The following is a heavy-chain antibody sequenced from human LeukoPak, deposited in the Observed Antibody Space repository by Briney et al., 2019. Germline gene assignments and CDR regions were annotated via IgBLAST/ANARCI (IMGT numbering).Heavy chain of an antibody. Sequence: SETLSLTCTVSGYSLSSGYYWCWIRQPPGKGLEWIGRIYHSGSTYYNPSLKSRVTISIDTSKNQFSLQLSSVTAADTAVYYCASHPLIWFGELTGWGQGTLVTVSS. J-gene: IGHJ4*02. CDR1: GYSLSSGYY. V-gene: IGHV4-38-2*02. D-gene: IGHD3-10*01. CDR3: ASHPLIWFGELTG. CDR2: IYHSGST.